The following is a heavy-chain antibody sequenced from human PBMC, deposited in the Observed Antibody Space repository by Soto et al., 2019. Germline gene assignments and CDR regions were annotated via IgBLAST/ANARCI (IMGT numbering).Heavy chain of an antibody. V-gene: IGHV3-7*01. Sequence: PGGSLRLSCAASGFTFSSYWMSWVRQAPGKGLEWVANIKQDGSEKYYVDSVKGRFTISRDNAKNSLYLQMNSLRAEDTAVYYCARDWRRGRNQLHRYCSGGSCPDYWGQGTLVTVSS. CDR2: IKQDGSEK. CDR1: GFTFSSYW. CDR3: ARDWRRGRNQLHRYCSGGSCPDY. J-gene: IGHJ4*02. D-gene: IGHD2-15*01.